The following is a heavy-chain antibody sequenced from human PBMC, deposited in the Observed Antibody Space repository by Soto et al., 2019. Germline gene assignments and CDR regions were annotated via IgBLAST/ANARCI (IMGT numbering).Heavy chain of an antibody. D-gene: IGHD2-15*01. CDR3: AGRYCSGGSCLGPYGLDV. V-gene: IGHV4-59*01. CDR1: GASISSYY. CDR2: IYCSGST. Sequence: PSETLSLTCTVSGASISSYYWTWIRQPPGKGLEWIGYIYCSGSTYNNPSLKSRVTMSLDTSKNQFSLKLSSVTAADTAVYYCAGRYCSGGSCLGPYGLDVWGQGTTVTVSS. J-gene: IGHJ6*02.